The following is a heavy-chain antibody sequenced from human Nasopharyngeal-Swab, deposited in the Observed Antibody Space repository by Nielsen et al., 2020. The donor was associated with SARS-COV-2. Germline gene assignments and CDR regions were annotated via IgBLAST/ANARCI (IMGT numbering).Heavy chain of an antibody. CDR3: ASPKNYDILTGTNY. D-gene: IGHD3-9*01. CDR1: GFTFSSYL. V-gene: IGHV3-74*01. CDR2: IKSDGSST. J-gene: IGHJ4*02. Sequence: GESLKISCTASGFTFSSYLMHWVRQAPGKGLVLVSRIKSDGSSTSYADSVKGRFTISRDNAKNTLYLQMNSLRAEDTAVYYCASPKNYDILTGTNYWGQGTLVTVSS.